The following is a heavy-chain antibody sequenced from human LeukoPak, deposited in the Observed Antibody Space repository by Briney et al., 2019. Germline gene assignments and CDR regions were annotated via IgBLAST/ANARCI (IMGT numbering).Heavy chain of an antibody. V-gene: IGHV3-7*01. J-gene: IGHJ4*02. CDR3: ASHSGSYLYYFDY. D-gene: IGHD1-26*01. CDR1: AFTFSSFW. Sequence: PGRSLRLACPPFAFTFSSFWMSCVRPAPGKGLEWVASMKQEGREKDHVDSVKGRFTITRDNAKKSLYLQMNSLRAEDTAVYYCASHSGSYLYYFDYWGQGTLVTVSS. CDR2: MKQEGREK.